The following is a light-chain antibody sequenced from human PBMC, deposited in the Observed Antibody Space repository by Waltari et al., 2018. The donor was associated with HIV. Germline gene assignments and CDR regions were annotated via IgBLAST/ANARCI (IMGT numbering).Light chain of an antibody. CDR3: AAWTDIMSGWL. J-gene: IGLJ3*02. CDR2: RGD. Sequence: TQSPSASGAPGQRVTLTCSAVTSNIASDSIYWYQQVPGTAPKPLIFRGDQRPSGVPDRFSGSKSAASSSLAISGLQSDDEADYYCAAWTDIMSGWLFGGGTKLTVL. CDR1: TSNIASDS. V-gene: IGLV1-47*01.